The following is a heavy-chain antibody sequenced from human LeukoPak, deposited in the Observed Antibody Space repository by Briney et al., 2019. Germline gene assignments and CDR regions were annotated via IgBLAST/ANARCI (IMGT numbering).Heavy chain of an antibody. Sequence: VASVKVSCKASGYSLNNYGIHWVRQAPGQGLEWMWWISSRTGSPMYAQAVTGRFGFSLETSVKTAYLQITNLKAEDNAVYYCVRDYHGNAWGTFDYWGQGTLVTVSS. V-gene: IGHV7-4-1*02. CDR3: VRDYHGNAWGTFDY. CDR1: GYSLNNYG. D-gene: IGHD3-10*01. CDR2: ISSRTGSP. J-gene: IGHJ4*02.